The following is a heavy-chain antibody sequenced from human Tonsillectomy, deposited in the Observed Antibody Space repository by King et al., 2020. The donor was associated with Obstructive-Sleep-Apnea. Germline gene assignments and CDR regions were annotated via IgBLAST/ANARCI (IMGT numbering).Heavy chain of an antibody. CDR1: GGSISSSSYY. J-gene: IGHJ4*02. CDR2: IYYSGST. Sequence: HLQLQESGPGLVKPSETLSLTCTVSGGSISSSSYYWGWIRQPPGKGLEWIGSIYYSGSTYYNPSLKSRVTISVDTSKNQFSLKLSSGTAADTAVYYCAIRNYYASSGYFGHFDYWGQGTLVTVSS. CDR3: AIRNYYASSGYFGHFDY. V-gene: IGHV4-39*01. D-gene: IGHD3-22*01.